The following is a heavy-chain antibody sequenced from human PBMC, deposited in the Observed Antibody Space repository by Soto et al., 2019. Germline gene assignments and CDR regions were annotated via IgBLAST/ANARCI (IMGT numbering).Heavy chain of an antibody. J-gene: IGHJ2*01. V-gene: IGHV4-31*03. CDR2: IYYSGST. D-gene: IGHD6-19*01. Sequence: QVQLQESGTGLVKPSQTLSLTCTVSGASISSGGYYWNWIRQHPGKGLEWIGYIYYSGSTYYNPSLKSRVTISVDTSKNEVSLKLSSLTAADTAVYYCARDGRGRGIAVAGRFWYFDLWGRGTLVTVSS. CDR3: ARDGRGRGIAVAGRFWYFDL. CDR1: GASISSGGYY.